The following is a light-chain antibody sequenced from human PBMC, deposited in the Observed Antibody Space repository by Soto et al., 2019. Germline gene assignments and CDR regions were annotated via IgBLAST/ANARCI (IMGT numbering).Light chain of an antibody. CDR3: QQYAGSPWT. Sequence: EIVLTQSPGTLSLSPGERATLSCRASQSLGSSYLAWYQQKPGQAPRLLIFGASSRATGIPDRFSGSESGTDFTLTISRLEPEDFGVYYCQQYAGSPWTFGQGTKVEIK. CDR2: GAS. V-gene: IGKV3-20*01. CDR1: QSLGSSY. J-gene: IGKJ1*01.